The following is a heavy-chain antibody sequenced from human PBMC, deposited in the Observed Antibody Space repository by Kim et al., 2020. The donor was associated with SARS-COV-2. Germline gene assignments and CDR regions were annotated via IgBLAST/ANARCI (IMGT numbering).Heavy chain of an antibody. D-gene: IGHD3-3*02. CDR3: AKHALNYYYGMDV. Sequence: ADSVQDRFAISRDNSKNTLYLKMNSLRAEDAAVYYCAKHALNYYYGMDVWGQGTTVTVSS. J-gene: IGHJ6*02. V-gene: IGHV3-23*01.